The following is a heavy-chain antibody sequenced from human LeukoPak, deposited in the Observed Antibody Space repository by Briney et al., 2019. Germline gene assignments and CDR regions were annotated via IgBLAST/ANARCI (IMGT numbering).Heavy chain of an antibody. V-gene: IGHV4-39*07. J-gene: IGHJ4*02. D-gene: IGHD1-26*01. CDR2: MWFGATT. CDR3: ARGRRGSYFQDY. CDR1: GVTISSSSFY. Sequence: SGTLFLTCTASGVTISSSSFYWGRIRPPPGQGLGWIGSMWFGATTSSDPSLKSQVTISVDPSKNQFSLKLSSVTAADTALYYCARGRRGSYFQDYWGQGTLVTVSS.